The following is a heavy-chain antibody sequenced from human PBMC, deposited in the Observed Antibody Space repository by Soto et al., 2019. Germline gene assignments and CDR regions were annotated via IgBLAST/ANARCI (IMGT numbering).Heavy chain of an antibody. V-gene: IGHV3-23*01. CDR2: LGTIGA. Sequence: EVQLLESGVGLVQPGGSLRLSCVGSGFTFSAHAITWVRQAPGKGLEWVSTLGTIGAFYADSVKGRFTISRDNSKNTVNLQMNSLRGEDTAIYYCARDLTTHDYWGQGTVGTVSS. CDR1: GFTFSAHA. CDR3: ARDLTTHDY. J-gene: IGHJ4*02.